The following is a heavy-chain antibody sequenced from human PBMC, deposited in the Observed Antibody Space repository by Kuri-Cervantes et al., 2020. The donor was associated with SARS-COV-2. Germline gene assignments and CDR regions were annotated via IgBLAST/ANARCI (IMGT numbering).Heavy chain of an antibody. V-gene: IGHV1-69*05. CDR1: GYTFTSYA. Sequence: SVKVSCKASGYTFTSYAISWVRQAPGQGLEWMGGIIPIFGTANYARKFQGRVTITTDESTSTAYMELSSLRSEDTAVYYCARGVLSSSSWTYYYYYYMDVWGKGTTVTVSS. CDR2: IIPIFGTA. D-gene: IGHD6-13*01. CDR3: ARGVLSSSSWTYYYYYYMDV. J-gene: IGHJ6*03.